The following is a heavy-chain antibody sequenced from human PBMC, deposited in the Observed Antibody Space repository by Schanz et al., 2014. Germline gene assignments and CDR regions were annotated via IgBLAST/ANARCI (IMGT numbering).Heavy chain of an antibody. V-gene: IGHV4-39*01. D-gene: IGHD3-9*01. CDR1: GGSISSSSYY. CDR2: IFYTGYT. J-gene: IGHJ4*02. CDR3: ARCLRNYDIMTGYNLSFDY. Sequence: QLQLQASGPGLVKPSETLSLTCTVSGGSISSSSYYWGWIRQPPGKGLEWIGHIFYTGYTYNNPSLGSRVARSVTTSKNQFSRKLAFVTAADTAVYYCARCLRNYDIMTGYNLSFDYWGLGTLVTVSS.